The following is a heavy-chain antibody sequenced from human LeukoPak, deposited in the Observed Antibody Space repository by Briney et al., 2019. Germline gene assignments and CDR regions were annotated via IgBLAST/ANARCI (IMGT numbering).Heavy chain of an antibody. CDR1: GFTFSSYS. Sequence: PGGSLRLSCAASGFTFSSYSMNWVRQAPGKGLEWVSSISSSSSYIYYADSVKGRFTISRDNAKNTLYLQMNSLRAEDTAVYYCARVFDVTAVAPERFDYWGQGTLVTVSS. J-gene: IGHJ4*02. V-gene: IGHV3-21*01. D-gene: IGHD6-19*01. CDR3: ARVFDVTAVAPERFDY. CDR2: ISSSSSYI.